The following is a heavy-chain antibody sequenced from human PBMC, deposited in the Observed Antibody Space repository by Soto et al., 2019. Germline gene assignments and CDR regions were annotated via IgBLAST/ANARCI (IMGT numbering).Heavy chain of an antibody. CDR1: GFTFSAYD. V-gene: IGHV3-13*01. D-gene: IGHD2-8*02. Sequence: PGGSLRLYCAASGFTFSAYDMHWVRQATGKGLEWVSAIGTQHDTYYPDSVKGRFTISRENAKNSLYLQMNSLRAGETAVYYCARQASYWHGGGGWFDPWGQGTLVTVSS. CDR3: ARQASYWHGGGGWFDP. CDR2: IGTQHDT. J-gene: IGHJ5*02.